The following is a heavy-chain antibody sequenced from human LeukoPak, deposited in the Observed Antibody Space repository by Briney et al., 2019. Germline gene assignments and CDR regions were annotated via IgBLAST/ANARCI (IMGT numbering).Heavy chain of an antibody. J-gene: IGHJ6*03. CDR3: ARQFYGYYYRYYYYYMDV. CDR1: GGSISSGDYY. CDR2: IYYSGST. V-gene: IGHV4-30-4*08. D-gene: IGHD3-22*01. Sequence: SQTLSLTCTVSGGSISSGDYYWSWIRQPPGKGLEWIGYIYYSGSTYYNPSLKSRVTISVDTSKNQFSLKLSSVTAADTAVYYCARQFYGYYYRYYYYYMDVWGKGTTVTVSS.